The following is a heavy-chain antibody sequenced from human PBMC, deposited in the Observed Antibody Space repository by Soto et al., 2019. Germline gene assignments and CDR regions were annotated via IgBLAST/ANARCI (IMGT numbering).Heavy chain of an antibody. V-gene: IGHV3-23*01. CDR2: ISGSGGST. CDR3: AKEVSLGSTVDLGY. J-gene: IGHJ4*02. Sequence: GESLKISCAASGFTFSIFAVSWVRQSPGKGLEWVSTISGSGGSTYYADAVKGRFTISRDNSMGTLYLQMKSLRVEDTAIYYCAKEVSLGSTVDLGYWGQGALVTVSS. CDR1: GFTFSIFA. D-gene: IGHD7-27*01.